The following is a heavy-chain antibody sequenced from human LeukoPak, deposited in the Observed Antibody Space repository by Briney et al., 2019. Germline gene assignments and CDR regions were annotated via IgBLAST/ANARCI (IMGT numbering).Heavy chain of an antibody. CDR1: GGSISSYY. J-gene: IGHJ2*01. V-gene: IGHV4-59*01. D-gene: IGHD4-11*01. Sequence: SSETLSLTCTVSGGSISSYYWTWIRQPPGKGLEWIGYIYYTGSTDYNPSLKSRVTMSLDTSKNQFSLKLSSVTAADTAVYYCARGLHHWYFGLWGRGTLVTVSS. CDR2: IYYTGST. CDR3: ARGLHHWYFGL.